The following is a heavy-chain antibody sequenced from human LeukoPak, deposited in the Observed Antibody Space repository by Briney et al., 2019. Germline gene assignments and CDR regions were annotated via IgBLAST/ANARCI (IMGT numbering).Heavy chain of an antibody. J-gene: IGHJ2*01. D-gene: IGHD3-16*01. CDR3: ATVTNLRFDWYFDL. Sequence: GASVKISCMDSGYTFTDYYMHWVQQDPGKGLEWMGLVDPEDGETIYAEKFQGRVTITADTSTDTAYMELSSLRSEDTAVYYCATVTNLRFDWYFDLWGRGTLVTVSS. CDR1: GYTFTDYY. V-gene: IGHV1-69-2*01. CDR2: VDPEDGET.